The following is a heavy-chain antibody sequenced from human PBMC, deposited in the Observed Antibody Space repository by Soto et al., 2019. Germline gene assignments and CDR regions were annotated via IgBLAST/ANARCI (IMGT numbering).Heavy chain of an antibody. D-gene: IGHD3-3*01. CDR2: IYLSETT. J-gene: IGHJ4*02. Sequence: PSETLSLTCAVSGYSISSGYYWGWIQQPPGKGLERIGAIYLSETTQHNPSVKGRVTISVGTSKNQCSLKLSSVTAAKTAVYYCARVGDDLLRFLEWLADGGRYFDYWGQGTLVTVS. CDR1: GYSISSGYY. CDR3: ARVGDDLLRFLEWLADGGRYFDY. V-gene: IGHV4-38-2*01.